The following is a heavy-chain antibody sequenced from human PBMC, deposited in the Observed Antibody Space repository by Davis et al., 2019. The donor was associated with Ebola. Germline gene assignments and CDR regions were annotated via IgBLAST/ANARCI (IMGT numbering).Heavy chain of an antibody. D-gene: IGHD5-18*01. J-gene: IGHJ4*02. CDR1: GFTFSSYG. V-gene: IGHV3-30*18. CDR3: AKGLDTAMVTEDY. Sequence: GESLKISCAASGFTFSSYGMHWVRQAPGKGLEWVAFISYDGSNKYYADSVKGRFTISRDNSKNTLYLQMNSLRAEDTAVYYCAKGLDTAMVTEDYWGQGTLVTVSS. CDR2: ISYDGSNK.